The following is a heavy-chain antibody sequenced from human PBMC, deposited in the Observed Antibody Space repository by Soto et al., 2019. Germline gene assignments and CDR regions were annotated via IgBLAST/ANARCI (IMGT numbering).Heavy chain of an antibody. D-gene: IGHD3-22*01. J-gene: IGHJ1*01. CDR1: GFTVSSNY. CDR2: IYSGGST. V-gene: IGHV3-53*01. Sequence: EVQLVESGGGLIQPGGSLRLSCAASGFTVSSNYMSWVRQAPGKGLEWVSVIYSGGSTYYADSVKGRFTISRDNSKNTLYLQMNCLRAEDTAVYYCARDRVESGYPEYFQHWGQGTLVTGSS. CDR3: ARDRVESGYPEYFQH.